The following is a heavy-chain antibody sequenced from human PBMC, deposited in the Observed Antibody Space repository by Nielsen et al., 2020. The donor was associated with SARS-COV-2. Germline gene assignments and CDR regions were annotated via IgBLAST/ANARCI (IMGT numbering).Heavy chain of an antibody. CDR3: AITSPTKTTVTLNWFDP. J-gene: IGHJ5*02. Sequence: SVKVSCKASGDTFRSYVIRWVRQAPGQGLEWMGGIIPVFGTVNYAQKFQGRVTITADESTSTAYMELSSLRSEDTAVYYCAITSPTKTTVTLNWFDPWGQGTLVTVSS. D-gene: IGHD4-17*01. CDR2: IIPVFGTV. V-gene: IGHV1-69*13. CDR1: GDTFRSYV.